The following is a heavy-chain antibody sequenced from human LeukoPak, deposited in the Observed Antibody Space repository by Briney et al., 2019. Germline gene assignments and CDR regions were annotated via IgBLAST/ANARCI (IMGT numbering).Heavy chain of an antibody. J-gene: IGHJ3*02. D-gene: IGHD5-18*01. CDR2: INPSGGST. Sequence: RASVKVSCKASGYTFTGYYMHWVRQAPGQGLEWMGIINPSGGSTSYAQKFQGRVTMTRDMSTSTVYMELSSLRSEDTAVYYCARDFERVGGHGYVLGAFDIWGQGTMVTVSS. CDR3: ARDFERVGGHGYVLGAFDI. V-gene: IGHV1-46*01. CDR1: GYTFTGYY.